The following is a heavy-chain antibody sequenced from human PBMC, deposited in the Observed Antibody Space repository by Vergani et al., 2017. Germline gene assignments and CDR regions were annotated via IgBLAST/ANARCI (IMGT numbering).Heavy chain of an antibody. CDR2: IKSDGSIT. Sequence: EVQLVESGGCLIHPGGSLRLSCEGSGFSFSSYWMHWVRQSPEKGLVWVSRIKSDGSITNYADSVKGRFTISRDKSQNTVNLQMNSLRTEDTAVYFCANSVIAGNVGVAYFGMDVWGRGTTVTVSS. CDR3: ANSVIAGNVGVAYFGMDV. D-gene: IGHD2/OR15-2a*01. V-gene: IGHV3-74*01. CDR1: GFSFSSYW. J-gene: IGHJ6*02.